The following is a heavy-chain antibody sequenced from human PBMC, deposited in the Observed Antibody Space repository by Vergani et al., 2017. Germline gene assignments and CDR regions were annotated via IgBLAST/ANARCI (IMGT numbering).Heavy chain of an antibody. D-gene: IGHD2-2*02. V-gene: IGHV3-23*01. CDR1: GFTFSSFA. J-gene: IGHJ4*02. Sequence: EVQLWESGGGLVQPGGSLRLSCAASGFTFSSFAMSWVRQAPGKGLEWVSTNSGSGGSTYYADSVKGRFTISRDNAGNSLYLQMNSLRAVDTAVYYCARDIPRGANYFDFWGQGALVIVSS. CDR2: NSGSGGST. CDR3: ARDIPRGANYFDF.